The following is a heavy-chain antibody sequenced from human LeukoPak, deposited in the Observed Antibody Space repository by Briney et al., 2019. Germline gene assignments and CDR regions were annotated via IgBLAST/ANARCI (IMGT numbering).Heavy chain of an antibody. CDR2: ISSSSSYI. Sequence: PGGSLRLSCAASGFTFSSYSMNWVRQAPGKGLEWVPSISSSSSYIYYADSVKGRFTISRDNAKNSLYLQMNSLRAEDTAVYYCARARYCSSTSCSHAFLNYWGQGTLVTVSS. J-gene: IGHJ4*02. CDR1: GFTFSSYS. CDR3: ARARYCSSTSCSHAFLNY. V-gene: IGHV3-21*01. D-gene: IGHD2-2*01.